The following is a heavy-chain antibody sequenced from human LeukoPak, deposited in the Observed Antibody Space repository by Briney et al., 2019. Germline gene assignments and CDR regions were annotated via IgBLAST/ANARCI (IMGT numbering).Heavy chain of an antibody. CDR3: ASPYGSGMLSAFAY. CDR1: GYSISSGYY. D-gene: IGHD3-10*01. Sequence: SETLSLTCTVSGYSISSGYYWGWIRQPPGKGLEWIGSIYHSGSTYYNPSLKSRVTISVDTSKNQFSLKLSSVTAADTAVYYCASPYGSGMLSAFAYWGQGTLVTVSS. CDR2: IYHSGST. V-gene: IGHV4-38-2*02. J-gene: IGHJ4*02.